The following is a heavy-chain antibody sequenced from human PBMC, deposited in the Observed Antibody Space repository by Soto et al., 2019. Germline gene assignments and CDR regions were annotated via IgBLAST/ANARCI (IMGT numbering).Heavy chain of an antibody. CDR2: AHHSGRT. CDR3: ARSEATGLDY. Sequence: SETLSLTCTVSGGSISSYYWSWVRQSPGKGLEWIGEAHHSGRTNYNPSLKSRVTISVDKSKNHFSLKLSSVTAADTAVYYCARSEATGLDYWGQGTLVTVS. CDR1: GGSISSYY. D-gene: IGHD1-26*01. J-gene: IGHJ4*02. V-gene: IGHV4-34*01.